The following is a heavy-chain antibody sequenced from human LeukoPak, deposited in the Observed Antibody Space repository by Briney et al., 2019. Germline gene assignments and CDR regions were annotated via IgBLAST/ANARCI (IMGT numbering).Heavy chain of an antibody. J-gene: IGHJ4*02. CDR2: IKQDGSDR. CDR1: GFTFRNYW. CDR3: VRNLAVAGTCFDS. V-gene: IGHV3-7*03. Sequence: GGSLRLSCAASGFTFRNYWMSWVRQVPGTGLEWVANIKQDGSDRNYVTSVRGRFTISRDNAESSLYLQMNSLRAEDTTVYYCVRNLAVAGTCFDSWGQGTLVTVSS. D-gene: IGHD6-19*01.